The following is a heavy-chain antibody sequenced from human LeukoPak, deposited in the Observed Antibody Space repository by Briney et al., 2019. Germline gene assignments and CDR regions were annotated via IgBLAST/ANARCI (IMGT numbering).Heavy chain of an antibody. CDR2: IYHSGST. CDR3: ARVRSGYDSARRELDY. Sequence: GSLRLSCTASGFTFSSYAMSWVRQPPGKGLEWIGEIYHSGSTNYNPSLKSRVTKSVDKSKNQFSLKLSSVTAADTAVYYCARVRSGYDSARRELDYWGQGTLVTVSS. J-gene: IGHJ4*02. D-gene: IGHD5-12*01. CDR1: GFTFSSYAM. V-gene: IGHV4-4*02.